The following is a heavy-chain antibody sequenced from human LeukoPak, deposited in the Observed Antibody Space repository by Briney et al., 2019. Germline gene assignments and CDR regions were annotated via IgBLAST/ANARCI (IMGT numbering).Heavy chain of an antibody. CDR2: IKQDGSVK. CDR1: GFTFSSYW. Sequence: GGSLRLSCAASGFTFSSYWMSWVRQAPGKGLEWVANIKQDGSVKYYVDSVKGRFTISRDNAKNSLYLQMNSLRAEDTAVYYCARIPTDCSSTSCLNYFDYWGQGTLVTVSS. D-gene: IGHD2-2*01. V-gene: IGHV3-7*03. J-gene: IGHJ4*02. CDR3: ARIPTDCSSTSCLNYFDY.